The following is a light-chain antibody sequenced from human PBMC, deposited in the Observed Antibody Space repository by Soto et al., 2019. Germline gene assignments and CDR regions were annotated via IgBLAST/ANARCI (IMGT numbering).Light chain of an antibody. Sequence: EIVLTQSPATLSVSPGARATLSCRASQSINNYLAWYQQKPGQAPRLLIYDASNRATGIPVRFSGSGSGTDFTLTIGGLESEDSALYYCQQRSNWPLTFGGGTKVEI. CDR2: DAS. V-gene: IGKV3-11*01. J-gene: IGKJ4*01. CDR1: QSINNY. CDR3: QQRSNWPLT.